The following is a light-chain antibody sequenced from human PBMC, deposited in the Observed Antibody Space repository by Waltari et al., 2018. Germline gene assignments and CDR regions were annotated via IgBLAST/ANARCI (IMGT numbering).Light chain of an antibody. J-gene: IGLJ2*01. Sequence: SYELTQPLSVSVAPGQTATITCGESNIGSKKVQWYQQKPGQAPLLVIYRDINRPSGIPERFSGSNSGNMATLKINRVEDGDEADYYCQVWTSSPAHVVFGGGTKLTVL. CDR3: QVWTSSPAHVV. CDR1: NIGSKK. CDR2: RDI. V-gene: IGLV3-9*01.